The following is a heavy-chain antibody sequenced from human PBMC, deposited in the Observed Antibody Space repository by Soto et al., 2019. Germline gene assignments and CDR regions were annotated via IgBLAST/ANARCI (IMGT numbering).Heavy chain of an antibody. Sequence: PGGSLRLSCAASEFAFSSYAMTWVRLAPGKGLEWVSSISPGVGSTYYADSVKGRFTISRDNSKNTLYLQMNSLRADDTALYYCEKSGSHSYFDYWGQGTVVTVSS. CDR3: EKSGSHSYFDY. V-gene: IGHV3-23*01. CDR1: EFAFSSYA. CDR2: ISPGVGST. J-gene: IGHJ4*02. D-gene: IGHD1-26*01.